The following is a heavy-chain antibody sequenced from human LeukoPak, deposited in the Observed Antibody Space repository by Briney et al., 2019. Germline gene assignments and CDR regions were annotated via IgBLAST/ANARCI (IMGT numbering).Heavy chain of an antibody. J-gene: IGHJ4*02. D-gene: IGHD1-26*01. V-gene: IGHV3-30*02. Sequence: PGGSMRLSCAASRFTFSSYGMHWVRQAPGKWLEWVAFIPYDGNNKYYADSVKGRFTISRDNSKNTLYLQMNSLRAEDTAVYYCLKDGNVSGSYLVYWGQGTMVTVSS. CDR1: RFTFSSYG. CDR3: LKDGNVSGSYLVY. CDR2: IPYDGNNK.